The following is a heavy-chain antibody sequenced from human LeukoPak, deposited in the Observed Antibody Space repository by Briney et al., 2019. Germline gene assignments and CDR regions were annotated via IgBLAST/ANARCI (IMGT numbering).Heavy chain of an antibody. CDR2: IRYDGSNK. J-gene: IGHJ4*02. Sequence: GGSLRLSCAASGFTFISYSIHWVRQAPGKGLEWVAFIRYDGSNKYYADSVKGRFTISRDNSKNTVYLQMNSLRAEDTAVYYCAKDPIWWNYFDYWGQGTLVTVSS. CDR3: AKDPIWWNYFDY. CDR1: GFTFISYS. D-gene: IGHD2-8*02. V-gene: IGHV3-30*02.